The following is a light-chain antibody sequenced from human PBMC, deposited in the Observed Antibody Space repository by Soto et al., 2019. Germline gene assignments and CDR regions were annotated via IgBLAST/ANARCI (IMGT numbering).Light chain of an antibody. CDR3: CSYAGRSTYV. CDR1: SNDVGLYNL. Sequence: QSALPQPASVSGSPGQSITISCTGTSNDVGLYNLVSWYRQHPGKAPKLIIHEVSKRPSGVSSRFSGSKSGNTASLTISGLQAEDEADYHCCSYAGRSTYVCGTGTKLTVL. CDR2: EVS. J-gene: IGLJ1*01. V-gene: IGLV2-23*02.